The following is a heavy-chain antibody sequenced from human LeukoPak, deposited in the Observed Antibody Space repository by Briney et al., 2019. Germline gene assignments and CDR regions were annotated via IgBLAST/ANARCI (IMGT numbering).Heavy chain of an antibody. J-gene: IGHJ4*02. V-gene: IGHV4-34*01. Sequence: SETLSLTCAVYGGSFSGYYWSWIRQPPGKGLEWIGEINHSGSTNYNPSLKSRVTISVDTSKNQFSLKLSSVTAADTAVYYCARLWIKTMIVVVNGRRGYFDYWGQGTLVTVSS. CDR2: INHSGST. CDR1: GGSFSGYY. D-gene: IGHD3-22*01. CDR3: ARLWIKTMIVVVNGRRGYFDY.